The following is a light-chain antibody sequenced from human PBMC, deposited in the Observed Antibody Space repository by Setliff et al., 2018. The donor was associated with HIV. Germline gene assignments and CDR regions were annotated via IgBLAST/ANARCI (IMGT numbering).Light chain of an antibody. CDR2: DVS. Sequence: QSALAQPASVSGSPGQSITISCSGTRNDVGRYDLVSWYQQHPGKAPKLMIYDVSNRASGVSNRFSGSKSGNTASLTISGLQAEDEADYYCSSYTTSYTYVFGTGTRSPS. CDR3: SSYTTSYTYV. V-gene: IGLV2-14*02. CDR1: RNDVGRYDL. J-gene: IGLJ1*01.